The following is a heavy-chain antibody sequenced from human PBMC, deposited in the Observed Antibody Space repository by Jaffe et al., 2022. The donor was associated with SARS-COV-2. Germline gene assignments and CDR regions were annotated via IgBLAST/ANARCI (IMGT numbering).Heavy chain of an antibody. V-gene: IGHV1-46*01. CDR3: ARELVVPAAKNYYYYYGMDV. CDR2: INPSGGST. D-gene: IGHD2-2*01. Sequence: QVQLVQSGAEVKKPGASVKVSCKASGYTFTSYYMHWVRQAPGQGLEWMGIINPSGGSTSYAQKFQGRVTMTRDTSTSTVYMELSSLRSEDTAVYYCARELVVPAAKNYYYYYGMDVWGQGTTVTVSS. J-gene: IGHJ6*02. CDR1: GYTFTSYY.